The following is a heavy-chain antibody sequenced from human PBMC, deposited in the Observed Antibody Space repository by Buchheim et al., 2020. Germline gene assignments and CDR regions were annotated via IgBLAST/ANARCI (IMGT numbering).Heavy chain of an antibody. CDR3: TKDLFGYYDSSGDSRALDY. CDR2: IRYDGSNK. V-gene: IGHV3-30*02. J-gene: IGHJ4*02. D-gene: IGHD3-22*01. CDR1: GFTFSSYG. Sequence: QVQLVESGGGVVQPGRSLRLSCAASGFTFSSYGMHWVRQAPGKGLEWVAFIRYDGSNKYYADSVKGRFTISRDNSKNTLYLQMNSLRAEDTAVYYCTKDLFGYYDSSGDSRALDYGGQGTL.